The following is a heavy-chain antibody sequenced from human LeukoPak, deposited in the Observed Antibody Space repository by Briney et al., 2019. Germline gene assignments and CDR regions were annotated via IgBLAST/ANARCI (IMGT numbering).Heavy chain of an antibody. CDR1: GFTFSSYG. V-gene: IGHV3-30*02. D-gene: IGHD4-23*01. CDR2: IRYDGSNK. J-gene: IGHJ4*02. CDR3: AKDRTGDYGGNLGDY. Sequence: GGSLRLSCAASGFTFSSYGMHWVRQAPGKGLEWVAFIRYDGSNKYYTDSVKGRFTISRDNSKNTLYLQMNSLRAEDTAVYYCAKDRTGDYGGNLGDYWGQGTLVTVSS.